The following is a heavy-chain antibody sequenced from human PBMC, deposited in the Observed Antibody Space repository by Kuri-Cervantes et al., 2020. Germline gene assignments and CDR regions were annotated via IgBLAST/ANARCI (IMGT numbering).Heavy chain of an antibody. CDR3: ATEKNYDFWSAYHGPHFDF. J-gene: IGHJ4*02. Sequence: SVKVSCKASGGTFSNHPISWVRQAPGQGLEWMGEIIPITGTANYAQKIQGRLTITADTSTSTAYLETSRLRSDDTAVYYCATEKNYDFWSAYHGPHFDFWGQGTLVTVSS. CDR2: IIPITGTA. D-gene: IGHD3-3*01. CDR1: GGTFSNHP. V-gene: IGHV1-69*06.